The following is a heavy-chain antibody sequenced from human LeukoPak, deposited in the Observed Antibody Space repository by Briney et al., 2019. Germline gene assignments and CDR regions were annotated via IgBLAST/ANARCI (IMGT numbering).Heavy chain of an antibody. D-gene: IGHD3-3*01. V-gene: IGHV3-7*01. CDR2: IKQDGSEK. CDR1: GFTFSSYW. CDR3: AREFRGNYDFWSGYYTGILDY. J-gene: IGHJ4*02. Sequence: PGGSLILSCAASGFTFSSYWMSWFRQAPGKGLEWVANIKQDGSEKYYVDSVKGRFTISRDNAKNSLYLQMNSLRAEDTAVYYCAREFRGNYDFWSGYYTGILDYWGQGTLVTVSS.